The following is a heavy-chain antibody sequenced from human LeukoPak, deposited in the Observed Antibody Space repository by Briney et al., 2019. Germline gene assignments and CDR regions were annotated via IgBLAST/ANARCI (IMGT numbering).Heavy chain of an antibody. CDR1: GFTFSSYG. Sequence: GGSLRLSCAASGFTFSSYGMHWVRQAPGKGLEWVAVIWYDGSNKYYADSVKGRFTISRDNSKNTLYLQMNSLRAEGTAVYYCARAAVAGRKYYYYYMDVWGKGTTVTVSS. CDR2: IWYDGSNK. V-gene: IGHV3-33*01. J-gene: IGHJ6*03. D-gene: IGHD6-19*01. CDR3: ARAAVAGRKYYYYYMDV.